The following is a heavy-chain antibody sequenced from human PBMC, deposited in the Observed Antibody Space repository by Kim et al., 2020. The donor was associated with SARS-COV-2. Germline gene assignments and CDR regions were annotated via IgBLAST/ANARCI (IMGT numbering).Heavy chain of an antibody. Sequence: AAPVKGRFTISRDDSKNTLYLQMNSLKTEDTAVYYCTTDSPYLFYYGMDVWGQGTTVTVSS. CDR3: TTDSPYLFYYGMDV. J-gene: IGHJ6*02. V-gene: IGHV3-15*01. D-gene: IGHD2-8*01.